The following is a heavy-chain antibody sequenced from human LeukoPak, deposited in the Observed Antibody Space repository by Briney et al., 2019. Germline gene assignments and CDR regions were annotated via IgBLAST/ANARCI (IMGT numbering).Heavy chain of an antibody. CDR1: GFTFSSYA. CDR3: ARDAKLCSSTSCIDY. V-gene: IGHV3-30*04. D-gene: IGHD2-2*01. CDR2: ISYDGSNK. Sequence: GGSLRLSCAASGFTFSSYAMHWVRQAPDKGLEWVAVISYDGSNKYYADSVKGRFTISRDNSKNTLYLQMNSLRAEDTAVYYCARDAKLCSSTSCIDYWGQGTLVTVSS. J-gene: IGHJ4*02.